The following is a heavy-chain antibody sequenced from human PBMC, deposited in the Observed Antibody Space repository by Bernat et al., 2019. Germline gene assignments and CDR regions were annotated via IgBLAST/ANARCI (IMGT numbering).Heavy chain of an antibody. CDR3: ARAIPSSLINY. V-gene: IGHV3-21*01. D-gene: IGHD2-2*01. J-gene: IGHJ4*02. CDR2: ISPDSRFI. CDR1: GFTFDTYT. Sequence: EVQLVESGGGLVKAGGSLRLSCAASGFTFDTYTMIWVRQAPGKGLEWVSSISPDSRFIFYADSVEGRFTISRDNNKNSLYLQMSSLRAEDTAVYYCARAIPSSLINYWGQGTLVTVSS.